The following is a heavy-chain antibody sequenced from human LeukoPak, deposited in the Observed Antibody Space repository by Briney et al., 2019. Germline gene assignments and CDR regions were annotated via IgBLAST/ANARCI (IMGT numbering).Heavy chain of an antibody. CDR3: AKDSLVYFRDILTGYPDY. Sequence: GGSLRLSCAASGFTFSSYGMHWVRQAPGKGLEWVAVISYDGSNKYYADSVKGRFTISRDNSKNTLYLQMNSLRAEDTAVYYCAKDSLVYFRDILTGYPDYWGQGTLVTVSS. CDR1: GFTFSSYG. D-gene: IGHD3-9*01. V-gene: IGHV3-30*18. J-gene: IGHJ4*02. CDR2: ISYDGSNK.